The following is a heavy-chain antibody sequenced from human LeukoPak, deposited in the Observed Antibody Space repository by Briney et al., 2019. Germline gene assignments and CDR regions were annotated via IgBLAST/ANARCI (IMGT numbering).Heavy chain of an antibody. J-gene: IGHJ5*02. Sequence: PGGSLRLSCAASGFTFSSYGMHWVRQAPGKGLEWVAVIWYDGSNKYYADSVKGRFTISRDNSKNTLYLQMNSLRAEDTAVYYCARGGLASGYDWRGKYNWFDPWGQGTLVTVSS. CDR3: ARGGLASGYDWRGKYNWFDP. D-gene: IGHD5-12*01. CDR2: IWYDGSNK. CDR1: GFTFSSYG. V-gene: IGHV3-33*01.